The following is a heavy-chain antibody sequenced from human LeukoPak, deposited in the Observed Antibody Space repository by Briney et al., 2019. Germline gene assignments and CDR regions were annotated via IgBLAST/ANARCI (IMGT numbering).Heavy chain of an antibody. V-gene: IGHV4-30-2*06. D-gene: IGHD4-17*01. CDR3: ARFYGDYHNWFDP. CDR2: ISHSGTT. CDR1: GGSLRSDGYS. Sequence: SQTLSLTCAVSGGSLRSDGYSWSWIRQSPGKGLEWIGYISHSGTTYYNPPLKSRVTISVDRSKNQFSLKLSSVTAADTAVYYCARFYGDYHNWFDPWGQGTLVTVSS. J-gene: IGHJ5*02.